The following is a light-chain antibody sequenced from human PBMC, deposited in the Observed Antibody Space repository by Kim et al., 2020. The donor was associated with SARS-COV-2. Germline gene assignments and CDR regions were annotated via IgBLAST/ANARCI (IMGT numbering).Light chain of an antibody. CDR1: SGHSNYA. Sequence: QLVLTQSPSASASLGASVKLTCTLSSGHSNYAIAWHQQQPEKGPRYLMKLYSHGRHSKGDGIPDRFSGSSSGAERYLIISSLQSEDEADYFCQAWGAGVRVFGGGTKVTVL. CDR2: LYSHGRH. V-gene: IGLV4-69*01. J-gene: IGLJ3*02. CDR3: QAWGAGVRV.